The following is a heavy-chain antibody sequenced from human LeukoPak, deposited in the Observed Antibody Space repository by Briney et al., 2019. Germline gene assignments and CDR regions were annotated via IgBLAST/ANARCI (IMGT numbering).Heavy chain of an antibody. CDR3: ARATWPLDN. CDR1: GGSISPYY. CDR2: IYYSGST. V-gene: IGHV4-59*01. Sequence: PSETLSLTCTVSGGSISPYYWSWIRQPPGKGLEWIGYIYYSGSTNYNPSLKSRVTISLDTSKNQFSLKLTSVTAADTAVYYCARATWPLDNWGQGTLVTVSS. D-gene: IGHD3-16*01. J-gene: IGHJ4*02.